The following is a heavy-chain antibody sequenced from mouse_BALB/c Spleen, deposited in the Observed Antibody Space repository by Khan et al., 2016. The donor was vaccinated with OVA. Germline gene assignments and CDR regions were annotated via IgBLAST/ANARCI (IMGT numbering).Heavy chain of an antibody. CDR2: ISSGGSYT. Sequence: EVQGVESGGDLVKPGGSLKLSCAASGFTFSSYGMSWVRQTPDKRLEWVAAISSGGSYTYYPDSLKGRFTISRDNAKNTLYLKMSSLKSEDTAMYYCARQPGYYEGSAMDDWGQGTSVTVSS. J-gene: IGHJ4*01. CDR3: ARQPGYYEGSAMDD. V-gene: IGHV5-6*01. D-gene: IGHD2-3*01. CDR1: GFTFSSYG.